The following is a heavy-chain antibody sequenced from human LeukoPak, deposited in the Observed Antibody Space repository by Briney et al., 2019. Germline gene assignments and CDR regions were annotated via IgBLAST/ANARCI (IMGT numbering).Heavy chain of an antibody. D-gene: IGHD5-24*01. V-gene: IGHV1-46*03. J-gene: IGHJ2*01. CDR3: ARVTQMAWYFDL. CDR1: GYTFTSYY. Sequence: GASVKVSCKASGYTFTSYYMHWVRQAPEQGLEWMGIINPSGGSTSYAQKFQGRVTMTRDTSTSTVYMELSSLRSEDTAVYYCARVTQMAWYFDLWGRGTLVTVSS. CDR2: INPSGGST.